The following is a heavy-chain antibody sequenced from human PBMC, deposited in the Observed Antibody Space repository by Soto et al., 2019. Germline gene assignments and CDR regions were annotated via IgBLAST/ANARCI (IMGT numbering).Heavy chain of an antibody. CDR1: GYTFTSYG. CDR3: ASGWFGEFVYQFDY. V-gene: IGHV1-18*01. D-gene: IGHD3-10*01. CDR2: ISAYNGNT. J-gene: IGHJ4*02. Sequence: ASVKVSCKPSGYTFTSYGITWVRQAPGQGLEWMGWISAYNGNTNCAQKFQGRVTMTTDTSTSTAYMELRSLGSDDTAVYYCASGWFGEFVYQFDYWGQGTLVTVSS.